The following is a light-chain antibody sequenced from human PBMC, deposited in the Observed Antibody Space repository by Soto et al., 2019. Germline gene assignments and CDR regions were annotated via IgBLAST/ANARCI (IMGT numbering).Light chain of an antibody. J-gene: IGKJ1*01. CDR2: AAS. V-gene: IGKV1-39*01. CDR3: QQSHTWT. CDR1: QTISSY. Sequence: DIQMTQSPSSLSASVGDRVTITCRASQTISSYLNWYQQKPGNAPKVLIYAASSLRSGVPSRFSGSGSGTDFTLTISSLQPEDFATYHCQQSHTWTFGQGTKVELK.